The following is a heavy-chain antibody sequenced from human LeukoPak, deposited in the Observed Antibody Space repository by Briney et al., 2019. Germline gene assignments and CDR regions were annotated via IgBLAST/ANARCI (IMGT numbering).Heavy chain of an antibody. J-gene: IGHJ4*02. V-gene: IGHV1-2*04. D-gene: IGHD3-22*01. CDR3: ARESRDDSSGYYRVFFDY. CDR2: INPNSGGT. Sequence: ASVKVSCKASGYTFTGYYMHWVRQAPGQGLEWMVWINPNSGGTNYAQKFQGWVTMTRDTSISTAYMELSRLRSDDTAVYYCARESRDDSSGYYRVFFDYWGQGTLVTVSS. CDR1: GYTFTGYY.